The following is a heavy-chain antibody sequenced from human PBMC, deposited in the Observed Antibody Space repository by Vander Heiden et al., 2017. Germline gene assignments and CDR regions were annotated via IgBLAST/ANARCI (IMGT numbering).Heavy chain of an antibody. J-gene: IGHJ4*02. CDR1: GFTFSNAW. V-gene: IGHV3-15*07. CDR3: TTAYDSSGYGFDY. D-gene: IGHD3-22*01. Sequence: EVQLVQSGGGLVKPGGSLRLSRAASGFTFSNAWLNWVPQAQGKGLEWVGRIKSKTDGGTTDYAAPVKGRFTISRDDSKNTLYLQMNSLKTEDTAVYYCTTAYDSSGYGFDYWGQGTLVTVSS. CDR2: IKSKTDGGTT.